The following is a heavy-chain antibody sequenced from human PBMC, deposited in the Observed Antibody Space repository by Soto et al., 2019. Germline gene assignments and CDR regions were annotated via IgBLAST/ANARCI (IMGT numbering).Heavy chain of an antibody. Sequence: EVQLVESGGGLVKPGGSLRLSCAASGFTFSSYMMNWVRQAPGKGLEWVSSISSSSNYKYYADSVKGRFTISRDNAKNSLYLQMNSLRAGDTAVYYCARDPSPYDFWSGYSVWGLDYWGQGTLVTVSS. J-gene: IGHJ4*02. CDR2: ISSSSNYK. V-gene: IGHV3-21*01. D-gene: IGHD3-3*01. CDR1: GFTFSSYM. CDR3: ARDPSPYDFWSGYSVWGLDY.